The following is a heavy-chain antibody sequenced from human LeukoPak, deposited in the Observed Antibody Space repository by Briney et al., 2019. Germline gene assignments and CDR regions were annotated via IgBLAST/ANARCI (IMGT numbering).Heavy chain of an antibody. CDR1: GGSISSSNW. V-gene: IGHV4-4*02. J-gene: IGHJ4*02. CDR3: ARNYGSGSYYPFDY. CDR2: IYHSGST. D-gene: IGHD3-10*01. Sequence: SETLSLTCAVSGGSISSSNWWSWVRQPPGKGLEWIGEIYHSGSTNYNPSPKSRVTISVDKSKNQFSLKLSSVTAADTAVYYCARNYGSGSYYPFDYWGQGTLVTVSS.